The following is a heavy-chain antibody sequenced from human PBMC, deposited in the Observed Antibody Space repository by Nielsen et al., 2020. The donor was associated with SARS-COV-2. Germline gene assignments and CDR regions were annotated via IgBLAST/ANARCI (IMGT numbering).Heavy chain of an antibody. CDR1: GFTFRNYV. D-gene: IGHD5-18*01. CDR2: VWHDESKK. CDR3: VRDGEKAYGYGLDY. V-gene: IGHV3-33*01. Sequence: GGSLRLSCVASGFTFRNYVMHWVRQPPGKGPEWVAAVWHDESKKYYADSVKGRFTISRENSEKTLYLQMNSLRAEDTAVYYCVRDGEKAYGYGLDYWGQGTLVTVSS. J-gene: IGHJ4*02.